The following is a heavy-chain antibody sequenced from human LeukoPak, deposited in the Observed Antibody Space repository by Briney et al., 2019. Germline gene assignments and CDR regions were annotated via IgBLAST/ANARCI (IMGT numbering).Heavy chain of an antibody. Sequence: PGWSLRLSCAASGFTFDDYAMHWVRQTPGKDLEWVSGIGWNSAIIGYANSVKGRFTISRDNAKNSLYLQMNSLRAEDTAVYYCARLDSGSGNHWGQGTPVTVSS. CDR3: ARLDSGSGNH. CDR1: GFTFDDYA. CDR2: IGWNSAII. D-gene: IGHD3-10*01. J-gene: IGHJ5*02. V-gene: IGHV3-9*01.